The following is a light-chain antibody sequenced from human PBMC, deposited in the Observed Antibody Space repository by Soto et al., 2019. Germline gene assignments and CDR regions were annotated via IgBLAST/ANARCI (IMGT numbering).Light chain of an antibody. CDR2: GAR. Sequence: EIVLTQSPCTLSLSPGERATLSFRASQSVSSSYLAWYQQKPGQAPRLLIYGARTRATGVPDRFSASGSGTDFSLTISRPEPEDFAVYYCQQYGTSPWTFGQGTNVDNK. CDR1: QSVSSSY. J-gene: IGKJ1*01. V-gene: IGKV3-20*01. CDR3: QQYGTSPWT.